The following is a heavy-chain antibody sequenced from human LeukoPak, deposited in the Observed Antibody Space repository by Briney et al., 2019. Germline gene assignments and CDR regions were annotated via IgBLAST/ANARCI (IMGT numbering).Heavy chain of an antibody. D-gene: IGHD6-13*01. V-gene: IGHV1-18*01. CDR2: ISAYNGNT. J-gene: IGHJ4*02. CDR1: GYTFTSYG. Sequence: ASVKVSCKASGYTFTSYGISWVRQAPGQGLEWMGWISAYNGNTNYAQKLQGRVTMTTDTSTRTAYMELRSLRSDDTAVYYCARDSVDSSSWYPIDYWGQGTLVTVSS. CDR3: ARDSVDSSSWYPIDY.